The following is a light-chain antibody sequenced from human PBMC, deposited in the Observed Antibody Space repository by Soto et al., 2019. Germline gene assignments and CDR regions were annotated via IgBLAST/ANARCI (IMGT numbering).Light chain of an antibody. V-gene: IGKV1-39*01. J-gene: IGKJ1*01. CDR2: AAS. CDR3: QQSGNIPWT. Sequence: IQMTKSPASLSVSAGDRVTITCRASQSISSILNWYQQKPGKAPKLLIYAASSLQSGVPSRFSGSASGTDFTLTISSLQPEDFATYHCQQSGNIPWTFGQGTKVDIK. CDR1: QSISSI.